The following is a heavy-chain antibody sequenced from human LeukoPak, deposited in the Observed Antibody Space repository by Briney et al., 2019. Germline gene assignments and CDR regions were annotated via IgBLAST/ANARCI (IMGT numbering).Heavy chain of an antibody. D-gene: IGHD3-16*02. CDR3: AGEDPIVY. V-gene: IGHV3-53*05. J-gene: IGHJ4*02. CDR1: EFTVSSNY. Sequence: GGSRGPYCAGSEFTVSSNYMDCVRQAPRKGLEWVSVIYSGGRTYYADSVKGRFTISRDNSKNTLYLQMNSLTTEDTAVYYCAGEDPIVYWGQGILVTVSS. CDR2: IYSGGRT.